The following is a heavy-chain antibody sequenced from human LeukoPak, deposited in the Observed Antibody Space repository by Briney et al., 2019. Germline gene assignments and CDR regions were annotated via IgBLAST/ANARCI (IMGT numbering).Heavy chain of an antibody. V-gene: IGHV4-34*01. CDR3: ARGQYSHFDY. Sequence: SETLSLTCAVYGGSFSGYYWSWIRQPPGKGLEWIGEINHSGSTNYNPSLESRVTISVDTSKNQFSLKLSSVTAADTAVYYCARGQYSHFDYWGQGTLVTVSS. CDR1: GGSFSGYY. J-gene: IGHJ4*02. CDR2: INHSGST. D-gene: IGHD5-18*01.